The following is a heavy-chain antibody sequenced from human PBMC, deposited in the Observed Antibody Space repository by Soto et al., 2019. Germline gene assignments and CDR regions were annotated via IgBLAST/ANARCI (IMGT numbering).Heavy chain of an antibody. J-gene: IGHJ4*02. CDR1: GFRFEQYV. CDR3: LHDAPNGSIDD. D-gene: IGHD3-10*01. V-gene: IGHV3-9*01. Sequence: VQVVACGGGLVQPGRSLRLSCAVSGFRFEQYVMHWVRQAPGKGLECVSTVSPTGDTVAYAHSLEARFTVSRDNAKNSLYLQTNSITGYDPAIYRCLHDAPNGSIDDSGQGTLVTVSS. CDR2: VSPTGDTV.